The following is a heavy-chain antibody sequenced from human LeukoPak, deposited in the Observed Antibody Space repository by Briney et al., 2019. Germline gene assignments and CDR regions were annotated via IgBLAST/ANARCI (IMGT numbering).Heavy chain of an antibody. J-gene: IGHJ4*02. CDR3: ASVLLAGTTDY. D-gene: IGHD1-1*01. CDR2: MYYRGTI. CDR1: GGSISSNY. V-gene: IGHV4-59*01. Sequence: SETLSLTCSVSGGSISSNYLSWIRQAPGKGLEWIGYMYYRGTIRYSPSLKSRVTMSVDPSKNLFSLKLTSVTAADTAVYYCASVLLAGTTDYWGQGTLVTVSS.